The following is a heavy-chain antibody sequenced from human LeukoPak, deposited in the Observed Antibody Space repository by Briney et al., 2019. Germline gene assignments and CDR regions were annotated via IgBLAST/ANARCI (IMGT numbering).Heavy chain of an antibody. J-gene: IGHJ6*02. Sequence: QTGGSLRLSCAASGFTFDDYAMHWVRQAPGKGLEWVSLISRDGGSTYYADSVKGRFTISRDNSKNSPYLQMNSLRTEDTALYYCAKVLEYYDFWSGYQSSWYYGMDVWGQGTTVTVSS. V-gene: IGHV3-43*02. CDR2: ISRDGGST. D-gene: IGHD3-3*01. CDR3: AKVLEYYDFWSGYQSSWYYGMDV. CDR1: GFTFDDYA.